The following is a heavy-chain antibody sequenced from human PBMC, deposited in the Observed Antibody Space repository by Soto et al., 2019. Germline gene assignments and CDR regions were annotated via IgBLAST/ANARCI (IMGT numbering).Heavy chain of an antibody. CDR3: ARGLVVVAARYYYYYMDV. D-gene: IGHD2-15*01. V-gene: IGHV4-59*01. Sequence: SETLSLTCTVSGGSISSYYWSWIRQPPGKGLEWIGYIYYSGSTNYNPSLKSRVTISVDTSKNQFSLKLSSVTAADTAVYYCARGLVVVAARYYYYYMDVWGKGTTVTVSS. J-gene: IGHJ6*03. CDR1: GGSISSYY. CDR2: IYYSGST.